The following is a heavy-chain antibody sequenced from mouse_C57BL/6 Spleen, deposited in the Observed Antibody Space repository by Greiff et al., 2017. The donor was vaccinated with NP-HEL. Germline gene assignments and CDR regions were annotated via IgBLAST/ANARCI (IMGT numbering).Heavy chain of an antibody. CDR3: ARDYYGKRYFDV. CDR1: GYTFTSYG. D-gene: IGHD2-1*01. J-gene: IGHJ1*03. Sequence: QVQLQQPGAELVRPGSSVKLSCKASGYTFTSYGMDWVKQRPGQGLEWIGNIYPSDSETHYNQKFKDKATLTVDKSSSTAYMQLSSLTSEDSAVYYCARDYYGKRYFDVWGTGTTVTVSS. CDR2: IYPSDSET. V-gene: IGHV1-61*01.